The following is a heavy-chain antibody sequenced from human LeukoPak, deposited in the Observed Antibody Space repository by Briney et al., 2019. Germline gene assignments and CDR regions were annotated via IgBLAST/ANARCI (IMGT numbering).Heavy chain of an antibody. V-gene: IGHV4-34*01. J-gene: IGHJ4*02. D-gene: IGHD3-22*01. CDR2: INHSGST. Sequence: SETLSLTCAVYGGSFSGYYWSWIRQPPGKGLEWIGEINHSGSTNYNPSLKSRVTISVDTSKNQFSLKLSSVTAADTAVYYCARGRGYYDSSGYYRYWGQGALVTVSS. CDR3: ARGRGYYDSSGYYRY. CDR1: GGSFSGYY.